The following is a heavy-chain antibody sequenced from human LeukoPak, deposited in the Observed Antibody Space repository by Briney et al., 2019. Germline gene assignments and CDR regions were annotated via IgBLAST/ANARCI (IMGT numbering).Heavy chain of an antibody. Sequence: SGGSLRLSCAASGFTFSSYSMNWVRQAPGKGLEWVSYVSSSSSTIYYADSVKGRFTISRDNAKNALYLQMNSLRAEDTAVYYCARDKGGYGLTWFDPWGQGTLVTVSS. D-gene: IGHD5-12*01. CDR3: ARDKGGYGLTWFDP. V-gene: IGHV3-48*04. J-gene: IGHJ5*02. CDR1: GFTFSSYS. CDR2: VSSSSSTI.